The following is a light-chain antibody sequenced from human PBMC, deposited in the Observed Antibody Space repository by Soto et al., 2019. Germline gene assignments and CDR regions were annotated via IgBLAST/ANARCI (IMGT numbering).Light chain of an antibody. J-gene: IGLJ2*01. V-gene: IGLV1-47*02. CDR1: SSNIGAGYD. CDR3: AAWDDSLSGPV. CDR2: TDN. Sequence: QSVLTQPPSVSGAPGQRVTISCTGSSSNIGAGYDVHWYQQLPGSAPKLLIFTDNQRPAGVPDRFSGSKSGTSGSLAISGLRSDDEGDYYCAAWDDSLSGPVFGGGTKLTVL.